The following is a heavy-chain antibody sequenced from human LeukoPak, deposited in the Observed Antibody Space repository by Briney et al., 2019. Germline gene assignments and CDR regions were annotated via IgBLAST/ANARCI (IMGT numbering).Heavy chain of an antibody. CDR3: VRVEDWGAAGNRLDY. J-gene: IGHJ4*02. Sequence: GGSLRLSCAASGFTFSSYAMSWVRQAPGKGLEWVSCITSSSSSISYADSVRGRFTISRDNAKNSLYLQMNSLRAEDTAVYSCVRVEDWGAAGNRLDYWGQGTLVTVSS. D-gene: IGHD6-13*01. CDR2: ITSSSSSI. V-gene: IGHV3-21*01. CDR1: GFTFSSYA.